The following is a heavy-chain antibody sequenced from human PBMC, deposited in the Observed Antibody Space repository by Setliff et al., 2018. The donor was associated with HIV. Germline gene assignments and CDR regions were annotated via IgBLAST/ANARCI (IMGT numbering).Heavy chain of an antibody. J-gene: IGHJ5*02. CDR3: VRGHCNSDKCWYTWFDP. CDR2: IGSYSGYT. D-gene: IGHD2-2*01. Sequence: ASVKVSCKASNYTLINYGVSWVRQAPGQGLEWMGWIGSYSGYTIYAQKFQDRLTMTTDTSTTTASMELRSLRSDDTAVYYCVRGHCNSDKCWYTWFDPWGQGTLVTVPQ. V-gene: IGHV1-18*01. CDR1: NYTLINYG.